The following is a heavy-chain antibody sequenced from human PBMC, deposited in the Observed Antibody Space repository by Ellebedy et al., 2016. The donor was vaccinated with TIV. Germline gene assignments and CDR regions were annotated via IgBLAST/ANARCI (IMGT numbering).Heavy chain of an antibody. D-gene: IGHD3-10*01. CDR2: IDPSDSYT. CDR1: GYSFPNYW. Sequence: GESLKISCKGSGYSFPNYWINWVRQMPGKGLEWVGRIDPSDSYTNYSPSFQGHVTISADNSITTAYLQWSSLKASDTAMYYRAGSMVRGDANWFDPWGQGTLVTVSS. CDR3: AGSMVRGDANWFDP. V-gene: IGHV5-10-1*01. J-gene: IGHJ5*02.